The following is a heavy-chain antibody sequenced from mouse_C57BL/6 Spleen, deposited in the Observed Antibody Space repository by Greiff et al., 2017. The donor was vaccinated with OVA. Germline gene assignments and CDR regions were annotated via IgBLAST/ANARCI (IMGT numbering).Heavy chain of an antibody. Sequence: DVKLVESGPGLVKPSQSLSLTCSVTGYSITSGYYWNWIRQFPGNKLEWMGYISYDGSNNYNPSLKNRISITRDTSKNQFFLKLNSVTTEDTATYYCARGYYGSSSDYWGQGTTLTVSS. V-gene: IGHV3-6*01. CDR2: ISYDGSN. CDR3: ARGYYGSSSDY. D-gene: IGHD1-1*01. J-gene: IGHJ2*01. CDR1: GYSITSGYY.